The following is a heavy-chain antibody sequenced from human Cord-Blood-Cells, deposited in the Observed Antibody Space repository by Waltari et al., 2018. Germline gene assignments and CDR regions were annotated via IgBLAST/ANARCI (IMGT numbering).Heavy chain of an antibody. D-gene: IGHD6-19*01. J-gene: IGHJ6*03. V-gene: IGHV4-59*08. CDR3: ARQGVAGYYYYYMDV. CDR1: GGSISSYY. Sequence: QVQLQESGPGLVKPSETLSLTCTVSGGSISSYYWSWIRQPPGKGLEWIGYIYYSGSTHYNPSRKSRVTISVDTSKNQFSLKLSSVTAADTTVYYCARQGVAGYYYYYMDVWGKGTTVTVSS. CDR2: IYYSGST.